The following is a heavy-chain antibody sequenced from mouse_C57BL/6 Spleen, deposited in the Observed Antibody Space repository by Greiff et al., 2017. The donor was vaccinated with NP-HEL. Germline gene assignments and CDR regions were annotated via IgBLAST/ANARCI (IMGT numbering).Heavy chain of an antibody. V-gene: IGHV1-64*01. D-gene: IGHD2-5*01. CDR2: IHPNSGST. J-gene: IGHJ4*01. CDR3: ARCHSNYAYAMDY. Sequence: VKLQQSGAELVKPGASVKLSCKASGYTFTSYWMHWVKQRPGQGLEWIGMIHPNSGSTNYNEKFKSKATLTVDKSSSTAYMQLSSLTSEDSAVYYCARCHSNYAYAMDYWGQGTSVTVSS. CDR1: GYTFTSYW.